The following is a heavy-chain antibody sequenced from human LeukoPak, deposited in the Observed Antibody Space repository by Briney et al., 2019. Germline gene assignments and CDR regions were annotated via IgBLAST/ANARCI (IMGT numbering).Heavy chain of an antibody. J-gene: IGHJ4*02. V-gene: IGHV4-59*01. CDR2: IHYSGST. D-gene: IGHD6-19*01. CDR3: ARDQGSGWSYFDY. Sequence: SETLSLTCTVSGGSISSYYWSWIRQPPGKGLQWIGYIHYSGSTNYNPSLKSRVTISVNMSKNQFSLRLSSVTAADTAVYYCARDQGSGWSYFDYWGQGTLVTVSS. CDR1: GGSISSYY.